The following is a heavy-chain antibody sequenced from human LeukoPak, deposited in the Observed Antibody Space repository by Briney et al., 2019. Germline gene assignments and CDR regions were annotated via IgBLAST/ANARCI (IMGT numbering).Heavy chain of an antibody. CDR3: VKDGSGSYYTYYFDY. V-gene: IGHV3-64D*06. J-gene: IGHJ4*02. D-gene: IGHD3-10*01. CDR2: ISSNGGST. CDR1: GFTLSRYV. Sequence: GGSLRLSCSASGFTLSRYVMHWVRQAPGKGLEYVSAISSNGGSTYYADSVKGRFTISRDNSKNTLYLQMSSLRAEDTAVYYCVKDGSGSYYTYYFDYWGQGTLVTVSS.